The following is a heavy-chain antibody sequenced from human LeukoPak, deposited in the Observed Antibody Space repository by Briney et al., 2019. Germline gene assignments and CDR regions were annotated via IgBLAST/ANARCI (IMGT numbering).Heavy chain of an antibody. Sequence: SETLSLTCSVSGDSINSSRHYWDWIRQPPGKGLEWIGNFYYRGNTYYNPSLKSRVTISVDPSKNQCSLKLTSVTAADTAVYYCARRRWLQEIDYWGQGTLVTVSS. J-gene: IGHJ4*02. D-gene: IGHD5-24*01. CDR3: ARRRWLQEIDY. V-gene: IGHV4-39*01. CDR2: FYYRGNT. CDR1: GDSINSSRHY.